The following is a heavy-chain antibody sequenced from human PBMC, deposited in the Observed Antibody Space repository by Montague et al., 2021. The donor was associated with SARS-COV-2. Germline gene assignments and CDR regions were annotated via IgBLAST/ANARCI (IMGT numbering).Heavy chain of an antibody. CDR3: ARGVQSSGSWFYFGLDV. Sequence: SETLSLTCIVSGGSISSSYWSWIRQPAGKGLEWIGRIYTSGSTNYNPSLKSRVTMSLDTSKNQFSLKINSVTAADTAVYYCARGVQSSGSWFYFGLDVWGQGTTVIVSS. CDR1: GGSISSSY. CDR2: IYTSGST. D-gene: IGHD6-25*01. J-gene: IGHJ6*02. V-gene: IGHV4-4*07.